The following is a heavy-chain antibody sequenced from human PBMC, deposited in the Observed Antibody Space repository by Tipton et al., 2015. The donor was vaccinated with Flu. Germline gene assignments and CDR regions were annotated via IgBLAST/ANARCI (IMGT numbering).Heavy chain of an antibody. CDR1: GGSISCYY. CDR2: IYTSGST. J-gene: IGHJ4*02. V-gene: IGHV4-4*07. D-gene: IGHD6-19*01. Sequence: LRLSCTVSGGSISCYYWSWIRQPAGKGLEWIGRIYTSGSTNYNPSLKSRVTMSVDTSKNQFSLKLSSVTAADTAVYYCARGYSSGHHDYWGQGTLVTVSS. CDR3: ARGYSSGHHDY.